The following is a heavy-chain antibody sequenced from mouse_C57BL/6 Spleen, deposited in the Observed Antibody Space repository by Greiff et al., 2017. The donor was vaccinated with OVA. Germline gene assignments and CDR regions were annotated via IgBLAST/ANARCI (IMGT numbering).Heavy chain of an antibody. V-gene: IGHV1-22*01. CDR3: ARSRDYYGSSPYYYAMDY. D-gene: IGHD1-1*01. J-gene: IGHJ4*01. Sequence: VQLQQSGPELVKPGASVKMSCKASGYTFTDYNMHWVKQSHGKSLEWIGYINPNNGGTSYNQKFKGKATLTLNKSSSTAYMELRSLTSEDSAVYYCARSRDYYGSSPYYYAMDYWGQGTSVTVSS. CDR2: INPNNGGT. CDR1: GYTFTDYN.